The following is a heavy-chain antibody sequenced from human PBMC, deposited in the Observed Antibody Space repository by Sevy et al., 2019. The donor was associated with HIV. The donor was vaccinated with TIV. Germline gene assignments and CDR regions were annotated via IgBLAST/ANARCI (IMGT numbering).Heavy chain of an antibody. J-gene: IGHJ6*02. CDR2: ISYDGSNK. CDR1: GFTFSSYG. Sequence: GGSLRLSCAASGFTFSSYGMHWVRQAPGKGLEWAAVISYDGSNKYYADSVKGRFTISRDNSKNTLYLQMNSLRAEDTAAYYCAKDRRNGAGAFYYYYYGMDVWGQGTTVTVSS. V-gene: IGHV3-30*18. D-gene: IGHD2-8*01. CDR3: AKDRRNGAGAFYYYYYGMDV.